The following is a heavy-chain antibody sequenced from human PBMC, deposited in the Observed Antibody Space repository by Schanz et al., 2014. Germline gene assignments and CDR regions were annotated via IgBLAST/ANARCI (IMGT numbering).Heavy chain of an antibody. CDR1: GRTFIVYH. Sequence: QVQLVQSGAEVKKPGASMKVSCKASGRTFIVYHVLHWVRQAPGQGLEWMGRISPNSGDTHSAQKFQGRVTITADKSTTTAYMELNSLNSDDTAVYYCATLDYADSVSWGQGTLVTVSS. D-gene: IGHD4-17*01. CDR3: ATLDYADSVS. V-gene: IGHV1-2*06. J-gene: IGHJ5*02. CDR2: ISPNSGDT.